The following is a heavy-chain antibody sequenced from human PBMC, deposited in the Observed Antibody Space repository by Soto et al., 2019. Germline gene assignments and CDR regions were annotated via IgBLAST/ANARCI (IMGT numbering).Heavy chain of an antibody. D-gene: IGHD6-6*01. CDR3: SRRARPYFYYTAV. CDR1: GFTLSGYA. J-gene: IGHJ6*03. V-gene: IGHV3-64*01. CDR2: ISSNGVGT. Sequence: GGSLRLSCAASGFTLSGYAMDWVRQAPWKGLEYVSGISSNGVGTYYANSVQGRFTISRDNSKNTVYLQMGSLRPEDMAVYYCSRRARPYFYYTAVSGKGTTVIVSS.